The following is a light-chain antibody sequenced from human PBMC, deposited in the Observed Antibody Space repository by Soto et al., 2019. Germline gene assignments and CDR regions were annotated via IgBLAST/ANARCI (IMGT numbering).Light chain of an antibody. Sequence: DIQMTQSPSSVSASVGDRVTITCRANQAVGKWLAWYQQKPVKAPKHLIYGASSLPSGVPSRFSGSGSGTDFTLTISSLQPEDFASYYCQQSSSYPLPFGQGTRLEIK. V-gene: IGKV1-12*01. CDR3: QQSSSYPLP. CDR1: QAVGKW. CDR2: GAS. J-gene: IGKJ5*01.